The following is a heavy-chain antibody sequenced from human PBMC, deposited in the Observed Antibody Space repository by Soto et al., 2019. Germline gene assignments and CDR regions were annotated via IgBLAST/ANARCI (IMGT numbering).Heavy chain of an antibody. CDR2: ISASGSNT. CDR1: GFRLNTYA. Sequence: PGGSLRLSCAASGFRLNTYAMSWVRQAPGKGLEWVSSISASGSNTYYADSVQDRFTISRDNFRLTLDLHMNNLRAEDTAVYYCAKSGYSDPFEEYYFDYWGQGTLVTVSS. CDR3: AKSGYSDPFEEYYFDY. J-gene: IGHJ4*02. D-gene: IGHD3-10*01. V-gene: IGHV3-23*01.